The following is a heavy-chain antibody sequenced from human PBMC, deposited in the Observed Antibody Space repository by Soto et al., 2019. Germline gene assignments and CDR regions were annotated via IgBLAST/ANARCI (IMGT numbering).Heavy chain of an antibody. Sequence: GGSLRLSCAASGFTFDDYAMHWVRQAPGKGLEWVSGISWNSGSIGYADSVKGRFTISRDNAKNSLYLQMNSLRAEDTALYYCAKDEGGYDHAFDIWGQGTMVTVSS. CDR3: AKDEGGYDHAFDI. J-gene: IGHJ3*02. V-gene: IGHV3-9*01. CDR1: GFTFDDYA. CDR2: ISWNSGSI. D-gene: IGHD5-12*01.